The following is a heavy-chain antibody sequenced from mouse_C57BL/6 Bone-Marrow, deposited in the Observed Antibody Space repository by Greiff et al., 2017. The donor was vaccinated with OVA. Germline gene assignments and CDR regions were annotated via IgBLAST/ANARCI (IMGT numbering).Heavy chain of an antibody. CDR1: GFNIKNTY. Sequence: VQLQQSVAELVRPGASVKLSCTASGFNIKNTYMHWVKQRPEQGLEWIGRIDPATDNTKYAPKFQGKATMTADTSSNTAYLQLSSLSSEDTAVYVCARGNFGSSFYAMDYWGQGTSVTVSS. D-gene: IGHD1-1*01. J-gene: IGHJ4*01. CDR3: ARGNFGSSFYAMDY. CDR2: IDPATDNT. V-gene: IGHV14-3*01.